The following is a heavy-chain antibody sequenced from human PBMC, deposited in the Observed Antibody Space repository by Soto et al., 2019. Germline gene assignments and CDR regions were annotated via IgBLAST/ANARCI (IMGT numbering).Heavy chain of an antibody. V-gene: IGHV5-10-1*03. CDR2: IDPTESHT. D-gene: IGHD1-26*01. CDR1: GYKFTNYW. CDR3: ARCAVGDYVLAV. J-gene: IGHJ6*02. Sequence: EVQLVQSGAEVKKPRESLRISCKGSGYKFTNYWIIWVRQMPGKGLEWMGKIDPTESHTKYSPPFQGHVTISVDKSITTAYLQWNSLKASDTAIYYCARCAVGDYVLAVWGQVTTVTVSS.